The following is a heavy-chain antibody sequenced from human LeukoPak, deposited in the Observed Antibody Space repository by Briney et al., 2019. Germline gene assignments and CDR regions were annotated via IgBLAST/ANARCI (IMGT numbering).Heavy chain of an antibody. CDR3: ARVMAARREDLNWFDP. V-gene: IGHV4-39*07. J-gene: IGHJ5*02. D-gene: IGHD6-6*01. Sequence: PSETLSLTCTVSGGSISSSGSYWGWIRQPPGKGLEWIGSIYYSGNTYNPSLKGRVTISVDTSKNQFSLNLTSVNAADTAVYYCARVMAARREDLNWFDPWGQGTLVTVSS. CDR2: IYYSGNT. CDR1: GGSISSSGSY.